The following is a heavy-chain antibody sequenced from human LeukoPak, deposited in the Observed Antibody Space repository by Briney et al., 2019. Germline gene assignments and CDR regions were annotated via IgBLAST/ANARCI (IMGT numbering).Heavy chain of an antibody. V-gene: IGHV4-34*01. J-gene: IGHJ4*02. CDR2: INHSGST. D-gene: IGHD2-21*01. CDR1: GGSISSYY. CDR3: ARGGDIRASGVGSPLRSGLLDY. Sequence: SETLSLTCTVSGGSISSYYWSWIRQPPGKGLEWIGEINHSGSTNYNPSLKSRVTISVDTPKNQFSLKLSSVTAADTAVYYCARGGDIRASGVGSPLRSGLLDYWGQGTLVTVSS.